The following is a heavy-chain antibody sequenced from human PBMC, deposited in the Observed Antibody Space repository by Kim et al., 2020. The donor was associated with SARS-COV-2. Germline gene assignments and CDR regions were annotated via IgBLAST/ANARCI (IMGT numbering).Heavy chain of an antibody. CDR3: ARETPNNWVDP. J-gene: IGHJ5*02. Sequence: SETLSLTCTVSGGFITSNFWAWIRQPPGKRLEWIGYIYHRGSTNYNPSLKSRVTISVDKSKNQFSLNLTSVTAADTAVYYCARETPNNWVDPWGQGTLVTVSS. V-gene: IGHV4-59*01. CDR2: IYHRGST. CDR1: GGFITSNF.